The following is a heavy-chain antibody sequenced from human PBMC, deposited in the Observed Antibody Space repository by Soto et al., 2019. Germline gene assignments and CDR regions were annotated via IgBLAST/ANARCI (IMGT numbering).Heavy chain of an antibody. CDR2: IIPILGRS. J-gene: IGHJ4*02. Sequence: ASVKVSCKASGDTFSSYSISWVRQAPGQGIERMGRIIPILGRSNYAQKFQGRVTITADKSTRTAYMELSSLRSDDTAVYYCARGKRYCISTSCYSSSWYVPDYWGQGTLVTVSS. CDR3: ARGKRYCISTSCYSSSWYVPDY. D-gene: IGHD2-2*02. V-gene: IGHV1-69*08. CDR1: GDTFSSYS.